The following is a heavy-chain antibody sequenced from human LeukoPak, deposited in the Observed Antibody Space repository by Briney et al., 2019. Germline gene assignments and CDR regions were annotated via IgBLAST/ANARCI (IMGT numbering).Heavy chain of an antibody. Sequence: SVKVSCKASGGTFSSYAISWVRQAPGQGLEWMGGIIPIFGTANYAQKFQGRVTITADESTSTAYMELSSLRSEDTAVYYCARDLVAAAGFDYWGQGTLATVSS. CDR1: GGTFSSYA. CDR3: ARDLVAAAGFDY. CDR2: IIPIFGTA. V-gene: IGHV1-69*13. D-gene: IGHD6-13*01. J-gene: IGHJ4*02.